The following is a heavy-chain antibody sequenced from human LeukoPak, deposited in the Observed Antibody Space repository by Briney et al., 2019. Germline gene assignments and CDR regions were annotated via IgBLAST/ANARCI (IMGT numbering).Heavy chain of an antibody. D-gene: IGHD6-19*01. CDR2: IKQDGSEK. CDR1: GFTFSSYW. J-gene: IGHJ3*02. V-gene: IGHV3-7*01. Sequence: GGSLRLSCAASGFTFSSYWMSWVRQAPGKGLEWVANIKQDGSEKYYVDSVKGRFTISRDNAKNSLYLQMNSLRAEDTAVYYCARDFHSSGWYAEDAFDISGQGTMVTVSS. CDR3: ARDFHSSGWYAEDAFDI.